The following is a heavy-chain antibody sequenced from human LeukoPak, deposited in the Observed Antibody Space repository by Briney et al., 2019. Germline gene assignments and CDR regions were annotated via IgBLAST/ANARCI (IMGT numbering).Heavy chain of an antibody. CDR3: AKDPSFPDSHYFDN. D-gene: IGHD2-21*01. CDR2: IFNTGNT. J-gene: IGHJ4*02. CDR1: GSSIKSGYY. V-gene: IGHV4-38-2*02. Sequence: SETLSLTCSVSGSSIKSGYYWAWIRQAPGKGLEWIGSIFNTGNTFYNPSLKSRVTISVDTSKNQFFLTLTSVTAADTALFYCAKDPSFPDSHYFDNWGQGTLVTVSS.